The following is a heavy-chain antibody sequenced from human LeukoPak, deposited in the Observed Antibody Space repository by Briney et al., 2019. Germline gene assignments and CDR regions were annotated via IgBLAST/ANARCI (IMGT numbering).Heavy chain of an antibody. CDR1: GSTFTGYN. D-gene: IGHD3-10*01. Sequence: ASVKVSCKASGSTFTGYNMHLVRQAPGQGLEWMGWINPNSGGTNYAQKFQGRVTMTRDTSISTAYMELSRLRSEDTAVYYCARNYYGSGSASAPFDYWGQGTLVTVSS. V-gene: IGHV1-2*02. J-gene: IGHJ4*02. CDR3: ARNYYGSGSASAPFDY. CDR2: INPNSGGT.